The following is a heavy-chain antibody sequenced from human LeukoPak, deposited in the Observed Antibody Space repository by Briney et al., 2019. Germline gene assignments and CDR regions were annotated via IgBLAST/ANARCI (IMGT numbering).Heavy chain of an antibody. CDR2: ISGSGDYT. Sequence: GGSLRLSCADSGFTFSSYAMCWVRQAPGEGLEWVSAISGSGDYTYYADSVKGRFTISRDSSKNTLYLQMNSLRAEDTAVYYCARSSWYYFYYGMGVWGQGTTVTVSS. D-gene: IGHD6-13*01. CDR1: GFTFSSYA. J-gene: IGHJ6*02. CDR3: ARSSWYYFYYGMGV. V-gene: IGHV3-23*01.